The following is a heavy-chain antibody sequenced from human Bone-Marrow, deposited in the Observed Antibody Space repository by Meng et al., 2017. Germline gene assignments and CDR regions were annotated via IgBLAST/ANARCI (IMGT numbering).Heavy chain of an antibody. V-gene: IGHV1-46*01. CDR1: GYTFISFY. J-gene: IGHJ4*02. CDR3: ARETPGGTYFDS. Sequence: QGQRVQRGAELKKPGASVKVSCEASGYTFISFYMHWVRQAPGQGPEWLGMIAPSNGNTNYGQRFHGRITVTRDTTTSTVYLELNSLRSEDTALYFCARETPGGTYFDSWGQGTLVTVSS. D-gene: IGHD3-16*01. CDR2: IAPSNGNT.